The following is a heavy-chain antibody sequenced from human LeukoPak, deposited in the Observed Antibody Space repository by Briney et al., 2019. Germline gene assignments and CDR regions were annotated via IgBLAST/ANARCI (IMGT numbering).Heavy chain of an antibody. CDR3: VREWGFIYLDY. CDR2: INPNSGGT. D-gene: IGHD1-26*01. V-gene: IGHV1-2*02. J-gene: IGHJ4*02. CDR1: GYTFTDYY. Sequence: ASVTVSCKASGYTFTDYYMHWVRQAPGQGLEWMGWINPNSGGTNYAQTFQGRVTMTRDTSISTAYMELSRLRSDDTAVYYCVREWGFIYLDYWGQGTLVSVSS.